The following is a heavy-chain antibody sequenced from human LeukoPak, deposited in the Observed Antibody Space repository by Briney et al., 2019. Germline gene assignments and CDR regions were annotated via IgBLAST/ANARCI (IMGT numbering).Heavy chain of an antibody. Sequence: GGSLRLSCAASGFTFSSSAMSWVRQAPGKGLEWVSAISNNGGYTYYADSVKGRFTISRDNAKNSLYLQMNSLRAEDTAVYYCAKDLYTSSWNQNGAFDIWGQGTMVTVSS. CDR3: AKDLYTSSWNQNGAFDI. D-gene: IGHD6-13*01. V-gene: IGHV3-23*01. J-gene: IGHJ3*02. CDR2: ISNNGGYT. CDR1: GFTFSSSA.